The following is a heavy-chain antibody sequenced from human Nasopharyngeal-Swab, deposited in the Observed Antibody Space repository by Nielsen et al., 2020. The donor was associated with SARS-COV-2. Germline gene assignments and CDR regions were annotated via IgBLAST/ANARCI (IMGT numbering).Heavy chain of an antibody. D-gene: IGHD5-12*01. V-gene: IGHV1-69*04. J-gene: IGHJ4*02. Sequence: SVKVSCKASGGTFSSYAISWVRQAPGQGLEWMGRIIPILGIANHAQKFQGRVTITADKSTSTAYMELSSLRSEDTAVYYCAREGSGYNLWYWGQGTLVTVSS. CDR1: GGTFSSYA. CDR3: AREGSGYNLWY. CDR2: IIPILGIA.